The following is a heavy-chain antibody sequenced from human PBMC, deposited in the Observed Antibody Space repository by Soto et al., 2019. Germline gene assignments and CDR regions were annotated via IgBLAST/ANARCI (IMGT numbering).Heavy chain of an antibody. CDR1: GFTFRSYV. D-gene: IGHD3-16*01. CDR3: ARWATTGGLDV. CDR2: TSYDGSNN. V-gene: IGHV3-30*03. Sequence: QVQLVESGGGVVQPGTSLRLSCVGSGFTFRSYVIHWVRQAPGKGLEWVALTSYDGSNNFYGDSVKGRFTISIHNSRNTVELKMDSITLEDTAVYYCARWATTGGLDVWGQGPLVYVSS. J-gene: IGHJ4*02.